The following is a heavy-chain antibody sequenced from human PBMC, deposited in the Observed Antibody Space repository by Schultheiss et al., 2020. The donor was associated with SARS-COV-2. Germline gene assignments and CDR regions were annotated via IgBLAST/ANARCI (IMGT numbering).Heavy chain of an antibody. Sequence: SCAASGFTFSSYSMNWVRQAPGKGLEWVSYISSSSSTIYYADSVKGRFTISRDNAKNSLYLQMNSLRAEDTAVYYCARGNPVTTYYYYYYMDVWGKGTTVTVSS. D-gene: IGHD4-11*01. CDR3: ARGNPVTTYYYYYYMDV. CDR1: GFTFSSYS. CDR2: ISSSSSTI. V-gene: IGHV3-48*04. J-gene: IGHJ6*03.